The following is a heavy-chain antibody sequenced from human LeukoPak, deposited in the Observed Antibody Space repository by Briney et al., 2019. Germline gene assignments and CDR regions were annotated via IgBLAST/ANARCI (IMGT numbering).Heavy chain of an antibody. CDR2: VYWDDES. CDR1: GFSLPSRGVG. Sequence: SGPTLVKPTQTLTLTCTFSGFSLPSRGVGVGWIRQPPGKALEWLSLVYWDDESRSSAPLKNRLTITKDTSKNQVVLTMTNMDPVDTAIYYCAHRLRGYNTTGFDYWGQGTLVTVSS. J-gene: IGHJ4*02. D-gene: IGHD2-8*01. CDR3: AHRLRGYNTTGFDY. V-gene: IGHV2-5*02.